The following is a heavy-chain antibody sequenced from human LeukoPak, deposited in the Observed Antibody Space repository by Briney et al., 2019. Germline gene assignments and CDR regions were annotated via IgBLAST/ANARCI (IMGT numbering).Heavy chain of an antibody. V-gene: IGHV4-38-2*02. J-gene: IGHJ4*02. CDR3: ARGRRGYRTEFDS. CDR1: GDSTASGYY. Sequence: SETLSHTCTVSGDSTASGYYGGWIRQAPGKGLEWIGSIYQSRTTYYNPSLKSRVTISIDTSKNQFSLRLTSVTDADTAVYYCARGRRGYRTEFDSWGQGTLVTVSS. CDR2: IYQSRTT. D-gene: IGHD3-22*01.